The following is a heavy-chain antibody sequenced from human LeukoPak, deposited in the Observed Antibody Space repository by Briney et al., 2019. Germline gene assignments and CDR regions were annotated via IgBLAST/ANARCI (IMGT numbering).Heavy chain of an antibody. CDR3: ARNSDCRGGSCYFPYFDY. V-gene: IGHV4-34*01. CDR2: INHSGST. D-gene: IGHD2-15*01. Sequence: PSETLSLTCAVYGGSFSGYYWSWLRQPPGKGLEWIGEINHSGSTNYNPSLKSRVTISVDTSKTQFSLKLSSVTAAGTAVYYCARNSDCRGGSCYFPYFDYWGQGTLVTVSS. CDR1: GGSFSGYY. J-gene: IGHJ4*02.